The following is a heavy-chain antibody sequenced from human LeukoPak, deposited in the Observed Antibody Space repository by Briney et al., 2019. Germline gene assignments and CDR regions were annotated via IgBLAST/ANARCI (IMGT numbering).Heavy chain of an antibody. CDR2: INAGNGNT. D-gene: IGHD2-2*03. CDR3: ARAGYCSSTSCYQEPVDY. CDR1: GYTFTSYA. J-gene: IGHJ4*02. Sequence: ASVKVSCKASGYTFTSYAMHWVRQAPGQRLEWMGWINAGNGNTKYSQKFQGGVTITRDTSASTAYMELSSLRSEDTAVYYCARAGYCSSTSCYQEPVDYWGQGTLVTVSS. V-gene: IGHV1-3*01.